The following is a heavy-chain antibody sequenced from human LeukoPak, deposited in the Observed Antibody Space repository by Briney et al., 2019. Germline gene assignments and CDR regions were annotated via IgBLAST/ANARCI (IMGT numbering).Heavy chain of an antibody. CDR3: ATLVIPEFDP. Sequence: GGSLRLSCEVSGLTFSIYGMHWVRQAPGKGLEWVAVISYDGSNKYYADSVKGRFTISRDNSKNTLYLQMNSLRAEDTAVYYCATLVIPEFDPWGQGTLVTVSS. D-gene: IGHD3-16*02. V-gene: IGHV3-30*19. J-gene: IGHJ5*02. CDR1: GLTFSIYG. CDR2: ISYDGSNK.